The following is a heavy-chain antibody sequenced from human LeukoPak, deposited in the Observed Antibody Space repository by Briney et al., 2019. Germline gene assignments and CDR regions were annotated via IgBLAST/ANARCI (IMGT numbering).Heavy chain of an antibody. D-gene: IGHD1-26*01. CDR2: IYYSGST. Sequence: PSETLSLTCTVSGGSISSYYWSWIRQPPGKGLEWIGYIYYSGSTNYNPSLKSRVTISVDTSKNQFSLKLSSVTAADTAVYYCAGGGSSDYWGQGTLVTVSS. J-gene: IGHJ4*02. V-gene: IGHV4-59*01. CDR3: AGGGSSDY. CDR1: GGSISSYY.